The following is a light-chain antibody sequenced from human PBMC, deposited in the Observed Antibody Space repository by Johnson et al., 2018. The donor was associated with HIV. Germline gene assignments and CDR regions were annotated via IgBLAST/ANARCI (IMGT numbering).Light chain of an antibody. V-gene: IGLV1-51*01. J-gene: IGLJ1*01. Sequence: QSILTQPPSVSAAPGQKVTISCSGSSSNIGNNDVSWYQQVPGTAPKLLIYDNDRRPSGIPDRFSGSKSGTSATLGITGLQTGDEADYYCVTWHSSLSGGLYLFGTGTKVTVL. CDR2: DND. CDR1: SSNIGNND. CDR3: VTWHSSLSGGLYL.